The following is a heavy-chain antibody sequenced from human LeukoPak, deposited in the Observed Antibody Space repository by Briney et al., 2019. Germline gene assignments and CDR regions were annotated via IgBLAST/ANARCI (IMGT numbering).Heavy chain of an antibody. CDR3: ARGHTISETGYFDS. Sequence: PSVTLSLTCAVYGGSFSSYYWSWIRESPGKGVECIEEINHRGDSHYNASVKSRVTISVDTSKNQFSLKLTSLTAADTAVYFCARGHTISETGYFDSWGQGTLVTVSS. CDR1: GGSFSSYY. V-gene: IGHV4-34*01. D-gene: IGHD1-1*01. J-gene: IGHJ4*03. CDR2: INHRGDS.